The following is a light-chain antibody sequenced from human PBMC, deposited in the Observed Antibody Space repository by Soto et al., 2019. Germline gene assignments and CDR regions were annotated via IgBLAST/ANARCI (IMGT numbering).Light chain of an antibody. J-gene: IGKJ1*01. CDR2: GAS. CDR3: QQYNNWPPFTWT. CDR1: QIVSSN. V-gene: IGKV3-15*01. Sequence: EIVMTQSPATLSVSPGERATISCRASQIVSSNLAWYQQKPGQAPRLLIYGASTRAIGIPARFSGSGSGTEFTLTISSLQSEDFAVYYCQQYNNWPPFTWTFGQGTKV.